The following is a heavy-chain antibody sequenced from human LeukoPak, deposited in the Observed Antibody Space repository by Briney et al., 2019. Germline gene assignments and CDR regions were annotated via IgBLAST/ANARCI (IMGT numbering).Heavy chain of an antibody. CDR3: ARVGGYCSSTSCYSRSFGY. CDR1: GFTFSSYA. CDR2: ISYDGSNK. V-gene: IGHV3-30-3*01. D-gene: IGHD2-2*02. Sequence: PGGSLRLSCAASGFTFSSYAMHWVRQAPGKGLEWVAVISYDGSNKYYADSVKGRFTISRDNSKNTLYLQMNSLRAEDTAVYYCARVGGYCSSTSCYSRSFGYWGQGTLVTVSS. J-gene: IGHJ4*02.